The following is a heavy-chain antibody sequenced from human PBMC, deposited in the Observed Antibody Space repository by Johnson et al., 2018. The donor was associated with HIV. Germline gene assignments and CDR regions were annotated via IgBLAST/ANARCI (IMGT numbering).Heavy chain of an antibody. J-gene: IGHJ3*02. V-gene: IGHV3-30*18. D-gene: IGHD1-26*01. CDR1: GFTFSSYG. Sequence: QVLLVESGGGVVQPGRSLRASCAASGFTFSSYGMHWVRQAPGKGLEWVAVIWYDGSNKYYADSVKGRFTISRDNSKNTLYLQMNSLRAEDTAVYYCAKDPVGATWAFDIWGQGTMVTVSS. CDR3: AKDPVGATWAFDI. CDR2: IWYDGSNK.